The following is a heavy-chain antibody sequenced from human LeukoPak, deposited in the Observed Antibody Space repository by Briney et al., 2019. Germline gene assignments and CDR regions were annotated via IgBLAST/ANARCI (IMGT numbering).Heavy chain of an antibody. CDR3: AELGITMIGGV. D-gene: IGHD3-10*02. Sequence: GGSLRLSCAASGFTFSSYEMNWIRQAPGQGLEWVSYISSSGSTIYYADSVKGRFTISRDNAKNSLYLQMNSLRAEDTAVYYCAELGITMIGGVWGKGTTVTISS. CDR1: GFTFSSYE. V-gene: IGHV3-48*03. CDR2: ISSSGSTI. J-gene: IGHJ6*04.